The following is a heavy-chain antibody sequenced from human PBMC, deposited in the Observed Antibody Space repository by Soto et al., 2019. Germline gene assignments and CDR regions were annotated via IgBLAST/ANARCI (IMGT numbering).Heavy chain of an antibody. CDR1: GASISSASYY. V-gene: IGHV4-39*01. Sequence: SETLSLTCTVSGASISSASYYWGWIRQPPGKRLEWIGSIYYSGTTYSNPSLKSRVTIYVDTSKNQFSLKLNSMTAADTALYYCARSLWYSSNWYLIDYWGQGTVLTVSS. CDR3: ARSLWYSSNWYLIDY. J-gene: IGHJ4*02. D-gene: IGHD6-13*01. CDR2: IYYSGTT.